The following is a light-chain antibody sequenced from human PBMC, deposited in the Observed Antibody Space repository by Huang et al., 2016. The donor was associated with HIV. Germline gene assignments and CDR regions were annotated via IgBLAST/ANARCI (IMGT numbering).Light chain of an antibody. CDR2: GAS. Sequence: EVVITQSPAILSVSPGERATLSCRASQNVNTDLAWYKHHPGQAPRLPIYGASTRATGIPARFSGNGSETEFTLTISSLQSEDFAIYYCQQYNNWPPLTFGGGTKVEIK. CDR3: QQYNNWPPLT. V-gene: IGKV3-15*01. J-gene: IGKJ4*01. CDR1: QNVNTD.